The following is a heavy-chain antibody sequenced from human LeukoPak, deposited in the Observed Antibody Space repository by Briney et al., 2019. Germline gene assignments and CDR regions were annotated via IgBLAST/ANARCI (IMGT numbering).Heavy chain of an antibody. J-gene: IGHJ6*03. V-gene: IGHV3-23*01. CDR3: AKAPSRYYYYYYMDV. CDR2: ISGSGGST. CDR1: GFTFITYA. Sequence: PGGSLRLSCAASGFTFITYAMSWVRQAPGKGLEWVSAISGSGGSTYYADSVRGRFTISRDNSKNTLYLQMNSLRADDTAVYYCAKAPSRYYYYYYMDVWGKGTTVTVSS.